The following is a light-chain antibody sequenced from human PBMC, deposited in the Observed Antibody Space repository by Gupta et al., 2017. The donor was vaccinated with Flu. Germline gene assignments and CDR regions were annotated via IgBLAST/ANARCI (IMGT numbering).Light chain of an antibody. CDR2: AAS. V-gene: IGKV1-39*01. Sequence: DIKMTQSPSSLSASVGDRVTITCRASQSISSYLNWYQQKPGKAPKLLIDAASSLQSGVPSRFCGIGSGTDFIFTLSSLQPEDFSTYYCQQSFCTSCTFGQGTRLEIK. CDR1: QSISSY. J-gene: IGKJ5*01. CDR3: QQSFCTSCT.